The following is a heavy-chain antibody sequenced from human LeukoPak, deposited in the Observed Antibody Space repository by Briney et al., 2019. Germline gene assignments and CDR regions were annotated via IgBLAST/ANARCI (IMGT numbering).Heavy chain of an antibody. V-gene: IGHV1-69*04. J-gene: IGHJ4*02. CDR3: ARGKLGKGYFDY. CDR1: GGTFSSSA. Sequence: SVKVSCKASGGTFSSSAISWVRQAPGQGLEWMGRIIPILGIANYAQKFQGRVTITADKSTSTAYMELSSLRSEDTAGYYCARGKLGKGYFDYWGQGTLVTVSS. CDR2: IIPILGIA. D-gene: IGHD7-27*01.